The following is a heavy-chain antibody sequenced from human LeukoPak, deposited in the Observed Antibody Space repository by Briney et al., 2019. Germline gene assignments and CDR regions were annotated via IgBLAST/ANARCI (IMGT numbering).Heavy chain of an antibody. Sequence: GGSLRLSCAASGFTFSSHWMSWVRQAPGKGLEWVANIKQDGSEKYYVDSVKGRFTISRDNTKNSLYLQMNSLRAEDTAVYYCARLNYYDNFGRAGFDYWGQGTLVTVSS. V-gene: IGHV3-7*04. J-gene: IGHJ4*02. D-gene: IGHD3-22*01. CDR1: GFTFSSHW. CDR2: IKQDGSEK. CDR3: ARLNYYDNFGRAGFDY.